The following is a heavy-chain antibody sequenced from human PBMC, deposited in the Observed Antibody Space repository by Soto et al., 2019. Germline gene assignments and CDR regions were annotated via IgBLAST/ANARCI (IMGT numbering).Heavy chain of an antibody. Sequence: VVSLRLSFAASGFTFSSYSMHWVRQAPGKGLEWVSSIGTRSDIYYADSVKGRFTISRDNAKNSLSLQMNSMTAEDTAGYYGAREETAWPLDDGLDVGGQGT. CDR1: GFTFSSYS. CDR3: AREETAWPLDDGLDV. D-gene: IGHD2-21*02. CDR2: IGTRSDI. V-gene: IGHV3-21*01. J-gene: IGHJ6*01.